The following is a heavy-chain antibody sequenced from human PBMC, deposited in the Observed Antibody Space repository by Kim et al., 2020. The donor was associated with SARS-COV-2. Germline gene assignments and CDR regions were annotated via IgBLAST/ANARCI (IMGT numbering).Heavy chain of an antibody. Sequence: GGSLRLSCAASGFTFDDYAMHWVRQAPGKGLEWVSGISWNSGSIGYADSVKGRFTISRDNAKNSLYLQMNSLRAEDTALYYCAKDMAYYYDSSGYSNGGAQYYYYYGMDVWGQGTTVTVSS. CDR2: ISWNSGSI. CDR1: GFTFDDYA. J-gene: IGHJ6*02. CDR3: AKDMAYYYDSSGYSNGGAQYYYYYGMDV. V-gene: IGHV3-9*01. D-gene: IGHD3-22*01.